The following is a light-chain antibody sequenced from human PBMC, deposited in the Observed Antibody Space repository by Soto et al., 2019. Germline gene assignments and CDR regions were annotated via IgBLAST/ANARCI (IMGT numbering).Light chain of an antibody. CDR3: NSYTSSSTFV. V-gene: IGLV2-14*01. Sequence: QSALTQPASVSGSPGQSITISCTGTSSDVGGYNYVSWYQQHPGKAPKLMIYEVSNRPSGVSNRCSGSRSGNTASLTISGLQAEDEAEYYCNSYTSSSTFVLGTWTKVTVL. CDR1: SSDVGGYNY. CDR2: EVS. J-gene: IGLJ1*01.